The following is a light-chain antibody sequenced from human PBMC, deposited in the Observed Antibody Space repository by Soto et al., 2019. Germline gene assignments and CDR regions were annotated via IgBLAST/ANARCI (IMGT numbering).Light chain of an antibody. CDR1: QSVSSSS. V-gene: IGKV3-20*01. CDR2: SAS. CDR3: QQFDTSPLT. J-gene: IGKJ4*01. Sequence: EIVLVQSPGTLSLSPGERATLSCRASQSVSSSSLAWYQQKPGQAPRLVIYSASTRATGIPDRFSGSGSGTDFTLTISRLEPEDFAVYFCQQFDTSPLTFGGGTKVEIK.